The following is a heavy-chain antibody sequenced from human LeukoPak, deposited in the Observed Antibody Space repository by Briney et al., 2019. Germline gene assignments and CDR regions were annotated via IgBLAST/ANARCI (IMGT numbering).Heavy chain of an antibody. CDR2: ISWNSGSI. V-gene: IGHV3-9*01. CDR1: GFTFDDYA. J-gene: IGHJ6*02. CDR3: AKDNHYGMDV. Sequence: PGGSLRLSCAASGFTFDDYAMHWVRQAPGEGLEWVSGISWNSGSIGYADSVKGRFTISRDNAKNSLYLQMNSLRAEDTALYYCAKDNHYGMDVWGQGTTVTVSS.